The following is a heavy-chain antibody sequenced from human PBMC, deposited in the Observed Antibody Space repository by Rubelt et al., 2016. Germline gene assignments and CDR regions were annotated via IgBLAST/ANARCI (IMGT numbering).Heavy chain of an antibody. CDR2: INAGTGNT. Sequence: QVQLVQSGAEVKKPGASVKVSCKASGYTFTSYAMHWVRQAPGQRLECMGWINAGTGNTKYSQKFHGRVTITRDTSASTAYMELSSLRSEDTAVYYCARSKDTAMVTDADWYFDLWGRGTLVTVSS. D-gene: IGHD5-18*01. CDR3: ARSKDTAMVTDADWYFDL. V-gene: IGHV1-3*01. CDR1: GYTFTSYA. J-gene: IGHJ2*01.